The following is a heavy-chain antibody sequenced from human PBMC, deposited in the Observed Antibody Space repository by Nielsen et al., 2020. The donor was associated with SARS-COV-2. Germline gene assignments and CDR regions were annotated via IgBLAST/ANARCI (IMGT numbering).Heavy chain of an antibody. CDR2: INPYSGGT. J-gene: IGHJ6*02. CDR3: ARARATIFGLVMSYGMGV. Sequence: ASVMVSCKASGYTFTDNYIHWVRQAPGQGLEWMGRINPYSGGTNYAQKFQGTVTMTRDASISTVYMELTSDDTAVYYCARARATIFGLVMSYGMGVWGQGTTVAVSS. D-gene: IGHD3/OR15-3a*01. V-gene: IGHV1-2*06. CDR1: GYTFTDNY.